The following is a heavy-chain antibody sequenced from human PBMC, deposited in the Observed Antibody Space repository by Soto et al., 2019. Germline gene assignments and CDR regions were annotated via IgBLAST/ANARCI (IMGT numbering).Heavy chain of an antibody. D-gene: IGHD7-27*01. CDR2: IYYSGST. J-gene: IGHJ3*02. CDR3: ARSTGDHDAFDI. V-gene: IGHV4-39*01. CDR1: GGSISSSSYY. Sequence: SETLSLTCTVSGGSISSSSYYWGWIRQPPGKGLEWIGSIYYSGSTYYNPSLKSRVTISVDTSKNQFSLKLSSVTAADTAVYYCARSTGDHDAFDIWGQGTMVTVS.